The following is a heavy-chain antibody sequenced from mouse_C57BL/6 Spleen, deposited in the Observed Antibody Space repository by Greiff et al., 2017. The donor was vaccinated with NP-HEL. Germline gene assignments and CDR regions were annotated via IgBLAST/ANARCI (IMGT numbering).Heavy chain of an antibody. J-gene: IGHJ3*01. CDR1: GYAFSSSW. Sequence: VKLQQSGPELVKPGASVKISCKASGYAFSSSWMNWVKQRPGKGLEWIGRIYPGAGDTNYNGKFKGKATLTADKSSSTAYMQLSSLTSEDSAVYFGARMSYYGSSSGFAYWGQGTLVTVSA. CDR2: IYPGAGDT. V-gene: IGHV1-82*01. D-gene: IGHD1-1*01. CDR3: ARMSYYGSSSGFAY.